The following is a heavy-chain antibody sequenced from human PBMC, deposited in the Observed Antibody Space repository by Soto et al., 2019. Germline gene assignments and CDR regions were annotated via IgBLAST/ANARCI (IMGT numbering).Heavy chain of an antibody. CDR2: ISYDGSNK. J-gene: IGHJ6*02. Sequence: GGSLRLSSEASGFTFSSYGMHWVRQAPGKGLEWVAVISYDGSNKYYADSVKGRFTISRDNSKNTLYLQMNSLRAEDTAVYYCAKDNFPRTYYYRMDVWVQGTTVTVSS. V-gene: IGHV3-30*18. D-gene: IGHD3-3*01. CDR1: GFTFSSYG. CDR3: AKDNFPRTYYYRMDV.